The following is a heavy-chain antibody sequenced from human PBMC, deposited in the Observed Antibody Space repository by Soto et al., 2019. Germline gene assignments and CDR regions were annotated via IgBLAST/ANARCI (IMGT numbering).Heavy chain of an antibody. CDR3: ARCLYSGYDYLDS. D-gene: IGHD5-12*01. V-gene: IGHV1-8*01. J-gene: IGHJ4*02. Sequence: QVQLVQSGAEVKKPGASVKVSCKASGYTFTNSDINWVRQATGQGLEWVGWVNPNSGNRGYALKFQGRVTMTTDTSISTAYMDLSSLRSEDTAVYYCARCLYSGYDYLDSWGQGTLVIVSS. CDR2: VNPNSGNR. CDR1: GYTFTNSD.